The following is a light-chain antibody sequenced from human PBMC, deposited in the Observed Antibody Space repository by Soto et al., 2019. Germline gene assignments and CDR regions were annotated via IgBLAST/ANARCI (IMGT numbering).Light chain of an antibody. V-gene: IGKV1-39*01. CDR2: AAS. Sequence: DIQMTQSPSSLSASVGDTVTIACRASQSISSYLNWYQQKPGKAPKLIIYAASSLQSGVPSRFSGSGSGTDCNLTISSLQPEDFATYYCQQSYSTLLTFGGGTKVDIK. J-gene: IGKJ4*01. CDR1: QSISSY. CDR3: QQSYSTLLT.